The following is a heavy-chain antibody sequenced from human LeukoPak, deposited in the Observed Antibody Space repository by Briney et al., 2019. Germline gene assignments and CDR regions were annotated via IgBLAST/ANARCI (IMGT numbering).Heavy chain of an antibody. CDR1: GYTFTGYY. CDR2: INPNSGGT. Sequence: GASVKASCKASGYTFTGYYMHWVRQAPGQGLEWMGWINPNSGGTNYAQKFQGRVTMTRDTSISTAYMELSRLRSDDTAVYYCVGAQLATNFDYWGQGTLVTVSS. CDR3: VGAQLATNFDY. J-gene: IGHJ4*02. D-gene: IGHD6-13*01. V-gene: IGHV1-2*02.